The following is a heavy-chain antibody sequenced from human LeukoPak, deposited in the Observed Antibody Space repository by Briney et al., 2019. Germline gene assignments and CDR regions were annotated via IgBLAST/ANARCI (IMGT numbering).Heavy chain of an antibody. CDR2: INPNSGGT. V-gene: IGHV1-2*02. CDR3: ARVLFSSGYDF. D-gene: IGHD5-18*01. Sequence: VASVTVSCMASVYTFTGAYMHWVRQAPRQGLEWMGWINPNSGGTQFAQKFQGRVTMTRDTSISTAYMELDRLRSDDTAVYYCARVLFSSGYDFWGQGTLVTVSS. J-gene: IGHJ4*02. CDR1: VYTFTGAY.